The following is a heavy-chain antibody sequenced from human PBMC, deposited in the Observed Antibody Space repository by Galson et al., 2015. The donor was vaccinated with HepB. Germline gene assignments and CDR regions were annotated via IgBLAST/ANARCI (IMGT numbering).Heavy chain of an antibody. CDR2: INNDVVTA. J-gene: IGHJ4*02. CDR3: AKDYADKLMTSETAALFEY. V-gene: IGHV3-23*01. Sequence: SLRLSCAASGFSFSIYAMNWVRQAPGKGLEWVSTINNDVVTAFYADSVKGRFTISRDNSKNTIYLQMNSLRAEDSAVYYCAKDYADKLMTSETAALFEYWGQGALVTVSS. D-gene: IGHD2-21*02. CDR1: GFSFSIYA.